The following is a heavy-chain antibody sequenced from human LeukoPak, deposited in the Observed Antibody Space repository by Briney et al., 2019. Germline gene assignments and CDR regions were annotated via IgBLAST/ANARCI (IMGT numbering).Heavy chain of an antibody. V-gene: IGHV3-23*01. D-gene: IGHD3-10*01. J-gene: IGHJ4*02. CDR1: GFTFSTYA. CDR3: AKRVSYDSGSHFDY. Sequence: GGSLRLSCAASGFTFSTYAMNWVRQAPGKGLEWVSTISVSGGSTYYADSVKGRFTISRDNSKNTLYLQMNSLRAEDTAVYYCAKRVSYDSGSHFDYWGQGTLVTVSS. CDR2: ISVSGGST.